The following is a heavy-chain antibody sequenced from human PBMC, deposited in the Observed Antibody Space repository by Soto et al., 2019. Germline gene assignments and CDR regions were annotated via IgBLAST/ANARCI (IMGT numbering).Heavy chain of an antibody. CDR2: IYYSGST. J-gene: IGHJ5*02. V-gene: IGHV4-30-4*01. CDR3: ARGEALPAEGAMFDP. D-gene: IGHD1-26*01. CDR1: GGSISSGDYS. Sequence: QVQLQESGPGLVKPSQTLSLTCTVSGGSISSGDYSWSWIRQPPGKGLEWIGYIYYSGSTYYNPSLKRRVTISVDTSKNQFSQKLSSVTAADTAVYYCARGEALPAEGAMFDPWGQGTLVTVSS.